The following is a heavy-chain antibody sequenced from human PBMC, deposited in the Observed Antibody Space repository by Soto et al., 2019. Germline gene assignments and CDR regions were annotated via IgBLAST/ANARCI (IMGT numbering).Heavy chain of an antibody. CDR3: ARYSSSSPFDY. V-gene: IGHV4-39*01. CDR2: IYYSGST. J-gene: IGHJ4*02. CDR1: GGSISSSSYY. D-gene: IGHD6-6*01. Sequence: SETLSLTCTVSGGSISSSSYYWGWIRQPPGKGLGWIGSIYYSGSTYYNPSLKSRVTISVDTSKNQFSLKLSSVTAADTAVYYCARYSSSSPFDYWGQGTLVTVSS.